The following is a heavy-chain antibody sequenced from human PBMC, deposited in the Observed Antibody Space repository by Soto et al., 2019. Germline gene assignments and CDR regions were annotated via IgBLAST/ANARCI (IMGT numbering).Heavy chain of an antibody. CDR2: INSDGSST. J-gene: IGHJ6*03. Sequence: GGSLRLSCAASGFTFSSYWMHWVRQAPGKGLVWVSRINSDGSSTSYADSVKGRFTISRDNAKNTLYLQMNSLRAEDTAVYYCATGLENSYYYYYMDVWGKGTTVTVSS. V-gene: IGHV3-74*01. D-gene: IGHD1-1*01. CDR1: GFTFSSYW. CDR3: ATGLENSYYYYYMDV.